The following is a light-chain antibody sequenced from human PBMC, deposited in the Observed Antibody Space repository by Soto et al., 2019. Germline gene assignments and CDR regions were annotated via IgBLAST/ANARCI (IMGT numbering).Light chain of an antibody. Sequence: DIQMTQSPSTLSASLGDSVTIXXRASQSISSWLAWYQQKPGKAPKLXIYKASSLESGVPSRFSGSGSGTEFTLTISSLQPDDFATYYCQQYNSYSRTFGQGTKVDIK. CDR1: QSISSW. V-gene: IGKV1-5*03. CDR2: KAS. J-gene: IGKJ1*01. CDR3: QQYNSYSRT.